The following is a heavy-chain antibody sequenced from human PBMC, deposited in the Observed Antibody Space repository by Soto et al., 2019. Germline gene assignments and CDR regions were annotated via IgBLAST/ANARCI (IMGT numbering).Heavy chain of an antibody. CDR2: IYSGGST. J-gene: IGHJ6*02. CDR3: ARDPPATRHCMDV. CDR1: GFTVSSNY. Sequence: EVQLVETGGGLIQPGGSLRLSCAASGFTVSSNYMSWVRQAPGKGLEWVSVIYSGGSTYYADSVRGRFTISRDNSKNTLYLQMKSLRAEDTAVYYCARDPPATRHCMDVFGQGTTVTVSS. V-gene: IGHV3-53*02.